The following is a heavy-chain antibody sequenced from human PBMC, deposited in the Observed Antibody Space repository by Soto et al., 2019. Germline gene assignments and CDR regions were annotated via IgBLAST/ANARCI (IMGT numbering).Heavy chain of an antibody. Sequence: QVQLQESGPGLVKPSETLSLNCTVSGGSFSSYYWSWIRQPPGKGLEWIGYIYYSGNTNYNPSLKSRVNISVDPSKNQFSLKLSSVTAADTAVYYCARQSSGYLKGGFDYWGQGTLVTVSS. D-gene: IGHD5-12*01. J-gene: IGHJ4*02. CDR2: IYYSGNT. CDR1: GGSFSSYY. V-gene: IGHV4-59*08. CDR3: ARQSSGYLKGGFDY.